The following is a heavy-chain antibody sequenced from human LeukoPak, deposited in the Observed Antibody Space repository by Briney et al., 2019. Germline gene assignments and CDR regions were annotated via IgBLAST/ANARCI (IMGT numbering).Heavy chain of an antibody. J-gene: IGHJ4*02. D-gene: IGHD2-21*02. CDR3: ARLDSAGDWLY. Sequence: PGESLKISCQGSGYSFATYWIGWVRQMPGKGLGWMGIIYPRNSNTRYSPSFQGQVTISADTSINTAYLQWSTLKASDTAMYYCARLDSAGDWLYWGQGTLVTVSS. CDR1: GYSFATYW. CDR2: IYPRNSNT. V-gene: IGHV5-51*01.